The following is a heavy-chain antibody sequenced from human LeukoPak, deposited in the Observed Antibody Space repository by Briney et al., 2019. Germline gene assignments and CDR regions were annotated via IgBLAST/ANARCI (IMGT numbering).Heavy chain of an antibody. J-gene: IGHJ6*02. CDR3: ARGGNLWFGDPPLYYGMDV. CDR1: GFTFSGYN. CDR2: INGFSSAI. V-gene: IGHV3-48*01. Sequence: TGGSLRLSCAASGFTFSGYNMNWVRQAPGKGPEWVSYINGFSSAIYYADSVKGRFTISRENAKNSLSLQMNSLRAEDTAVYYCARGGNLWFGDPPLYYGMDVWGQGTTVTVSS. D-gene: IGHD3-10*01.